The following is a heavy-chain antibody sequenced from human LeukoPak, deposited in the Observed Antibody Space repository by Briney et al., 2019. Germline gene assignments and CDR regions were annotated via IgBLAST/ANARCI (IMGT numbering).Heavy chain of an antibody. V-gene: IGHV1-2*02. CDR3: ARDQSGEWELVSGWWFDP. CDR1: GYTFTGYY. J-gene: IGHJ5*02. Sequence: GASVKVSCKASGYTFTGYYMHWVRQAPGQGLEWMGWINPNSGGTNYAQKFQGRVTMTRDMSTSTDYMELSSLRSEDTAVYYCARDQSGEWELVSGWWFDPWGQGTLVTVSS. D-gene: IGHD1-26*01. CDR2: INPNSGGT.